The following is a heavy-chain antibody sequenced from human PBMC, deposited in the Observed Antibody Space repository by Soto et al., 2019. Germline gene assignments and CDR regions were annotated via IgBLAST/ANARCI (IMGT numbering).Heavy chain of an antibody. Sequence: PVGSLRLSCAASGFTFRRFTIKWVRQAPGKGLEWVSTISSNIAYIYYTDALRGRFTIYRDNAKNSLHLQMNSLRAEDTAVYYCTRDASRDSSARGWFDPWGPGTLVTVSS. CDR2: ISSNIAYI. J-gene: IGHJ5*02. CDR3: TRDASRDSSARGWFDP. D-gene: IGHD6-13*01. CDR1: GFTFRRFT. V-gene: IGHV3-21*01.